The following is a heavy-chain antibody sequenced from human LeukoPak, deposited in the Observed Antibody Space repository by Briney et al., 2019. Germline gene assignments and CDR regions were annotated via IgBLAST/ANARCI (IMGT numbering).Heavy chain of an antibody. CDR2: FYYSGST. CDR1: GGSISSSSYY. D-gene: IGHD4-11*01. V-gene: IGHV4-39*01. Sequence: PSETLSLTCAVSGGSISSSSYYWGWIRQPPGKGLERIGSFYYSGSTYYNPSLKSRVTISVDTSKNQFSLKLSSVTAADMAVYYCARRGGQYDYSIVYWGQGTLVTVSS. CDR3: ARRGGQYDYSIVY. J-gene: IGHJ4*02.